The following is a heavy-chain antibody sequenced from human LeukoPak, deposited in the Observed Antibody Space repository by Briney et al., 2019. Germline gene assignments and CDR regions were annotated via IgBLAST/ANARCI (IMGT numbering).Heavy chain of an antibody. CDR1: GFTFSTYV. Sequence: GGSLRLSCAASGFTFSTYVFHWVRQAPGKGLEWVAVISYDGSGKYYADSVKGRFTISRDNSKNTLYLQMTSLRAEDTAVYYCAKEYCSTTNCLGDWGLGTLVTVSS. J-gene: IGHJ4*02. V-gene: IGHV3-30*18. CDR3: AKEYCSTTNCLGD. D-gene: IGHD2-2*01. CDR2: ISYDGSGK.